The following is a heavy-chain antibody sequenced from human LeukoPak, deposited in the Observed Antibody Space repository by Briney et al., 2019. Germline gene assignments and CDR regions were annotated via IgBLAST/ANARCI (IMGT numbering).Heavy chain of an antibody. Sequence: GGSLRLSCAASGFTVTSNYISWVRQAPGKGLEWVSVIYTGGRTYYADSVKGRFTISRDSSKNTLWLQMNSLRAEDTAVYYCARDFRYFSYWGQGTLVTVSS. D-gene: IGHD1-26*01. V-gene: IGHV3-53*01. CDR1: GFTVTSNY. CDR3: ARDFRYFSY. CDR2: IYTGGRT. J-gene: IGHJ4*02.